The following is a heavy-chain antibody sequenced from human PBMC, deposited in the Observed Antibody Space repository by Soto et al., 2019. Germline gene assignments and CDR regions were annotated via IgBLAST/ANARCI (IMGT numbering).Heavy chain of an antibody. D-gene: IGHD2-2*01. J-gene: IGHJ6*02. V-gene: IGHV3-48*03. CDR3: AREGRPAAQWSLDYYYYGMDV. Sequence: GGSLRLSCAASGFTFSSYEMNWVRQAPGKWLEWVSYISSSGSTIYYADSVKGRFTISRDNAKSSLYLQMNSLRAEDTAVYYCAREGRPAAQWSLDYYYYGMDVWGQGTTVTVSS. CDR2: ISSSGSTI. CDR1: GFTFSSYE.